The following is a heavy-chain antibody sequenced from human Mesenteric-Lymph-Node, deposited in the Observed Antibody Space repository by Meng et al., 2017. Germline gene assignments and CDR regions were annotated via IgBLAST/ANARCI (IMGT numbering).Heavy chain of an antibody. CDR2: ISSSGSTI. Sequence: GESLKISCAASGFTFSSYEMNWVRQAPGKGLEWVSYISSSGSTIYYADSVKGRFTISRDNTKNSLYLQMNSLRAEDTAVYYCASSREQHPRQIGQDHWGQGTLVTVSS. CDR1: GFTFSSYE. CDR3: ASSREQHPRQIGQDH. D-gene: IGHD6-13*01. J-gene: IGHJ4*02. V-gene: IGHV3-48*03.